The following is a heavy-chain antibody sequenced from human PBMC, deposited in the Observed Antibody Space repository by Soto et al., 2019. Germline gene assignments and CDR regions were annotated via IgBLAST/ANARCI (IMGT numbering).Heavy chain of an antibody. V-gene: IGHV4-34*01. CDR3: AKYDFWSARTPLYF. J-gene: IGHJ4*02. D-gene: IGHD3-3*01. CDR2: INHSGST. Sequence: PSETLSLTCAAYGGSFSGYYWSWIRQPPGKGLEWIGEINHSGSTNYNPSLKSRVTISVDTSKNQFSLKLSSVTAADTAVYYCAKYDFWSARTPLYFWGQGTLVTVSS. CDR1: GGSFSGYY.